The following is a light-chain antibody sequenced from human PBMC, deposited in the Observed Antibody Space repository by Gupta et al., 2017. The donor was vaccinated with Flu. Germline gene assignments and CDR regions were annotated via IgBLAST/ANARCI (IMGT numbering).Light chain of an antibody. CDR2: LNN. V-gene: IGLV1-47*01. CDR1: SLNIVSHD. CDR3: CSCANTVSRFFV. Sequence: HSVLPQPPSVSVTPGQRVTISCSGSSLNIVSHDVWWYQHFPAPAHTLLLYLNNGRPSGVPDRFSFSNSGASASPTITRLRSEDEADYYYCSCANTVSRFFVFGTGTKVTVL. J-gene: IGLJ1*01.